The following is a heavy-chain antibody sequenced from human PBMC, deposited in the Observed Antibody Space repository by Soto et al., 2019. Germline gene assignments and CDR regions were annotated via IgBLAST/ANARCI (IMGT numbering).Heavy chain of an antibody. D-gene: IGHD1-20*01. CDR1: GDSVSSNSAA. Sequence: SQTLSLTCAISGDSVSSNSAAWNWIRQSPSRGLEWLGRTYYRSKWYNDYAVSVKSRMTINPDTSKNQFSLQLNSVTPEDTAVYSCEAPIHSGYNWNASSPVLPRALGFDNWGQGTLVTVSS. V-gene: IGHV6-1*01. CDR2: TYYRSKWYN. CDR3: EAPIHSGYNWNASSPVLPRALGFDN. J-gene: IGHJ4*02.